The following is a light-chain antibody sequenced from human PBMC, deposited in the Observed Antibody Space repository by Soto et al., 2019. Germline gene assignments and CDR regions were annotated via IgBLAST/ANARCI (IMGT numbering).Light chain of an antibody. V-gene: IGLV1-44*01. J-gene: IGLJ2*01. Sequence: QSVLTQPPSASGTPGQRVTISCSGRGSNIGINTVNWYQQLPGTAPKLIIYEGNKRPSGVSNRFSGSKSANTASLTISGLRAEDEADYYCCSSASRTTPVVFGGGTKLTVL. CDR2: EGN. CDR3: CSSASRTTPVV. CDR1: GSNIGINT.